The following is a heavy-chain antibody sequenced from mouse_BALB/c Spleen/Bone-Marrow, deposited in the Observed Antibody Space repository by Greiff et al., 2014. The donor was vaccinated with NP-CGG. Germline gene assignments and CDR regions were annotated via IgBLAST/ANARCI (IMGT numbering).Heavy chain of an antibody. V-gene: IGHV1-84*02. J-gene: IGHJ4*01. CDR3: ANLGRYAMDY. Sequence: QVQLKESGPERVKPGASVKISCKASGYTFTDYYINWVKQKPGQGLEWIGWIYPGSGSTKYNEKFKGKATLTVDTSSSTAYMQLSSLTSEDTAVYFCANLGRYAMDYWGQGTSVTVSS. CDR2: IYPGSGST. CDR1: GYTFTDYY. D-gene: IGHD3-1*01.